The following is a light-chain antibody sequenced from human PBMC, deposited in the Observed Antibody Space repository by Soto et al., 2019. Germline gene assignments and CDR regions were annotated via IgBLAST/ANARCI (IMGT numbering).Light chain of an antibody. CDR2: AAS. V-gene: IGKV1-17*01. Sequence: DIQMTQTPSSLSGSVGDRXTITCXASQAIRNDLVWYQQKPGKAPKXXIYAASSLDSEAPLRFSGSGAGTEFALTISSLQAEDFASYYCQQLRSYPSTFGGGTKVDIK. J-gene: IGKJ4*01. CDR3: QQLRSYPST. CDR1: QAIRND.